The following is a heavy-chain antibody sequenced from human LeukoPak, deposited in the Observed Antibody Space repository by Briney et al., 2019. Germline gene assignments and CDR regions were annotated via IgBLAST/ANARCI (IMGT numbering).Heavy chain of an antibody. CDR2: ISAYNGKT. D-gene: IGHD1-20*01. Sequence: ASVNVSCKASGYSLVSYGINWVRQAPGQGLEWMGWISAYNGKTDVAQKLRGRVTMTTDTSTSTAYMELRGLRSDDTAVYYCMRDFRGINNWNDRLDYWGQGTLLTVSS. CDR3: MRDFRGINNWNDRLDY. J-gene: IGHJ4*02. V-gene: IGHV1-18*01. CDR1: GYSLVSYG.